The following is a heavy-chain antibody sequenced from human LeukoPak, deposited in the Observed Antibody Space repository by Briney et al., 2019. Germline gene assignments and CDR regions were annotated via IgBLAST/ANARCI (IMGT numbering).Heavy chain of an antibody. CDR3: ARRNYGGAIDY. CDR2: FYYSGST. Sequence: PSETLSLTCTVSGDSLTSSSYYWAWIRQPPGKGLEWIGSFYYSGSTYYSPSLKSRVTISVDTSKNQFSLKLSSVTAADTAVYYCARRNYGGAIDYWGQGSLVTVSS. J-gene: IGHJ4*02. CDR1: GDSLTSSSYY. V-gene: IGHV4-39*01. D-gene: IGHD4-17*01.